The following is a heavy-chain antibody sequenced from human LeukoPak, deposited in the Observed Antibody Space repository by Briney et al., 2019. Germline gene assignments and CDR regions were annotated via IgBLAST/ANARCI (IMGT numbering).Heavy chain of an antibody. J-gene: IGHJ6*02. V-gene: IGHV3-33*01. D-gene: IGHD5-18*01. CDR3: AREGIPLMDV. CDR1: GFTFSNYG. Sequence: PGRSLRLSCAASGFTFSNYGMHWVRQAPGKGLEWVAVIWYDGSNKYYADSVKGRFTISRDNAKNSLYLQMNSLRAEDTAVYYCAREGIPLMDVWGQGTTVTVSS. CDR2: IWYDGSNK.